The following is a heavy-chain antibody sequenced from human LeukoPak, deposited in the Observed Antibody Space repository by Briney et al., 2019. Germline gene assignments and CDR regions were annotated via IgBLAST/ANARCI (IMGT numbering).Heavy chain of an antibody. CDR3: ARFEGSSGYDFDY. J-gene: IGHJ4*02. D-gene: IGHD3-22*01. Sequence: SETLSLTCTVSGGSISSSSYYWGWIRQPPGKGLEWIGSIYYSGSTYYNPSLKSRVTISVDTSKNQFSLKLSSVTAADTAVYYCARFEGSSGYDFDYWGQGTLVTVSS. CDR1: GGSISSSSYY. CDR2: IYYSGST. V-gene: IGHV4-39*07.